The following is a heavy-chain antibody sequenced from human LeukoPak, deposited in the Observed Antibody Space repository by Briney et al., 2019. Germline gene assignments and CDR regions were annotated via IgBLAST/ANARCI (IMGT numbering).Heavy chain of an antibody. CDR2: VYYSGST. D-gene: IGHD1-26*01. J-gene: IGHJ4*02. CDR1: GGSVSGYY. Sequence: SETLSLTCVVSGGSVSGYYWGWIRQPPGRGLEWIGYVYYSGSTSYNPSLKSRVTISVDTSKNQFSLKLNSVTAADTAMYYCARLFHPALSGNYPFDYWGQGTLVTVSS. CDR3: ARLFHPALSGNYPFDY. V-gene: IGHV4-59*02.